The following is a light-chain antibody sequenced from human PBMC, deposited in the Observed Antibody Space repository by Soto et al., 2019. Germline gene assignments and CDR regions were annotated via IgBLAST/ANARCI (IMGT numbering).Light chain of an antibody. V-gene: IGKV3-11*01. CDR1: QSVSTY. CDR3: QQYGGSPPYT. Sequence: EIVLTQSPATLSLSPGESATLSCRASQSVSTYLAWYQQKPGQAPRLLIYDASNRAAGIPARFSGSGSGTDFTLTISSLEPEDFAVYYCQQYGGSPPYTFGQGTKVDIK. J-gene: IGKJ2*01. CDR2: DAS.